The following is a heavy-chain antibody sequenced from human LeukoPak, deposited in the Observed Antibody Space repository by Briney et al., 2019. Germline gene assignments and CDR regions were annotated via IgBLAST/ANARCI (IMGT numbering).Heavy chain of an antibody. CDR2: IYYSGST. D-gene: IGHD2/OR15-2a*01. Sequence: SETLSLTCTVSGGSISSYYWSWIRQPPGKGLEWIGYIYYSGSTNYNPSLKSRVTISVDTSKNQFSLKLSSVTAADTAVYYCARLTPTTLSLYYYYMDVWGKGTTVTVS. CDR1: GGSISSYY. V-gene: IGHV4-59*12. J-gene: IGHJ6*03. CDR3: ARLTPTTLSLYYYYMDV.